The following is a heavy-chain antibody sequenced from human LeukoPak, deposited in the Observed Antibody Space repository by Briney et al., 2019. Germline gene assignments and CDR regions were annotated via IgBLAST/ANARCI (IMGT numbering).Heavy chain of an antibody. V-gene: IGHV3-33*01. D-gene: IGHD1-26*01. CDR1: GFTFSSYA. CDR2: IWYDGSNK. Sequence: GRSLRPSCAASGFTFSSYAMHWVRQAPGKGLEWVAVIWYDGSNKYYADSVKGRFTISRDNSKSTLHLQMNSLRAEDTAVYYCARDFSKYSGSYCDHWGQGTMVTVSS. CDR3: ARDFSKYSGSYCDH. J-gene: IGHJ4*02.